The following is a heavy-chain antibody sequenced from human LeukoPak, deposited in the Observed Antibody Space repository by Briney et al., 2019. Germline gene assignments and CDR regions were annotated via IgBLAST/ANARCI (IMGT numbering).Heavy chain of an antibody. CDR3: ARVAVSGPTGWFDS. CDR2: ISSSSSYI. Sequence: GGSLRLSCAASGSTFSSYSMNWVRQAPGKGLEWVSSISSSSSYIYYADSVKGRFTISRDNVDNVVYLQMNSLGAEDTAVYYCARVAVSGPTGWFDSWGQGTLVIVSS. J-gene: IGHJ5*01. V-gene: IGHV3-21*01. D-gene: IGHD2-8*02. CDR1: GSTFSSYS.